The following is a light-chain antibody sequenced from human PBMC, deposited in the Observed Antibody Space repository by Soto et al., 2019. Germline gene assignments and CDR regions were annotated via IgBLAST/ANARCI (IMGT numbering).Light chain of an antibody. J-gene: IGLJ7*01. V-gene: IGLV4-69*01. CDR3: QTWGTGIAV. CDR1: SGHSSYA. Sequence: QAVLTQSPSASASLGASVKLTCTLSSGHSSYAIAWHQQQAEKGPRYLMKLNSDVSHSKGDGIPDRFSGSSSGAERYLTISGLQSEDQADYYCQTWGTGIAVFGGGTQLTVL. CDR2: LNSDVSH.